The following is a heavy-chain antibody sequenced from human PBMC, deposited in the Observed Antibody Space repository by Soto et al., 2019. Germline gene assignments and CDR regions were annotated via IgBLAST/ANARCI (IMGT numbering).Heavy chain of an antibody. CDR1: GFTFSSYS. D-gene: IGHD3-22*01. J-gene: IGHJ3*02. CDR3: ARAHYDTDAFDI. CDR2: ISSSSSTI. V-gene: IGHV3-48*02. Sequence: GGSLRLSCAASGFTFSSYSMNWVRQAPGKGLEWVSYISSSSSTIYYADSVKGRFTISRDNAKNSLYLLMNSLRDEDTAVYYCARAHYDTDAFDIWGQGTMVTVS.